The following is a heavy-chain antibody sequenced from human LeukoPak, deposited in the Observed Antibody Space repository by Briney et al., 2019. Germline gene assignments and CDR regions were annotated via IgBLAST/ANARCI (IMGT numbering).Heavy chain of an antibody. D-gene: IGHD3-9*01. CDR3: ARSIGLTGGGVDV. CDR1: GFTFSDYN. CDR2: ITDSGNTI. J-gene: IGHJ6*02. V-gene: IGHV3-11*01. Sequence: GGSLRLSCAASGFTFSDYNMNWVRPAPGKGLEWVSYITDSGNTIHYADSVKGRFTISRDNAKNSLYLQMNSLRAEDTAVYYCARSIGLTGGGVDVWGQGTTVTVSS.